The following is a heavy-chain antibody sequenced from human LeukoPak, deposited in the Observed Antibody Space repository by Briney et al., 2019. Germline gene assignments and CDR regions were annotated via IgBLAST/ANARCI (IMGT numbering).Heavy chain of an antibody. D-gene: IGHD6-19*01. CDR1: GDSISSNSYY. Sequence: KPSETLSLTCTVSGDSISSNSYYWGWIRQPPGKGLEWIGSSYYSGITYYNSSLKSRATISVDTSKNQFSLTLSSVTAADTAVYYCAKGLYRSGRYHFDYWGQGTLVTVSS. V-gene: IGHV4-39*01. CDR3: AKGLYRSGRYHFDY. J-gene: IGHJ4*02. CDR2: SYYSGIT.